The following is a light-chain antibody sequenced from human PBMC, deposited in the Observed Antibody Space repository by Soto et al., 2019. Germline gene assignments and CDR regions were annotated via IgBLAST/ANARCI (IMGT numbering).Light chain of an antibody. CDR2: KAS. CDR1: QSMTSW. CDR3: QQYDTYST. Sequence: DIQMTQSPSTLSASVGDRVTITCRASQSMTSWLAWYQQKPGKAPKLLIYKASSLESGVPARFSGSGSGTDFSLSSSSLQPDDFATYYCQQYDTYSTFGQGTKVEIK. J-gene: IGKJ1*01. V-gene: IGKV1-5*03.